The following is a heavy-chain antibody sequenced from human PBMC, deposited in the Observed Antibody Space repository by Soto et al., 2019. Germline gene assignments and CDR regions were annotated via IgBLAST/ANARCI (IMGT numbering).Heavy chain of an antibody. CDR2: ISSSGSTI. J-gene: IGHJ3*02. V-gene: IGHV3-11*01. CDR3: ATDRIFSYAFDI. CDR1: GFTFSDYY. D-gene: IGHD3-9*01. Sequence: GGSLRLSCAASGFTFSDYYMSWIRQAPGKGLEWVSYISSSGSTIYYADSVKGRFTISRDNAKNSLYLQMNSLRAEDTAVYYCATDRIFSYAFDIWGQGTMVTVSS.